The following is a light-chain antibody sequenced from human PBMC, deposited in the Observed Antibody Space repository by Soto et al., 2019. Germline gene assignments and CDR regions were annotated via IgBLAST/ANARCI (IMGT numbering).Light chain of an antibody. CDR2: EVR. CDR3: SSYTTSTTQV. CDR1: SSDVGSYNY. J-gene: IGLJ2*01. Sequence: QSALTQPASVSGSPGQSITISCTGTSSDVGSYNYVSWYQQHPGKAPKLMIYEVRNRPSGVSDRFSVSKSGKTASLPIFGLQAEDEADYYCSSYTTSTTQVFGGGTKLTVL. V-gene: IGLV2-14*01.